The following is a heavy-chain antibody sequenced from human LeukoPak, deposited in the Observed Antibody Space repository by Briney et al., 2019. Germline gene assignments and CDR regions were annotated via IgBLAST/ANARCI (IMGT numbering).Heavy chain of an antibody. V-gene: IGHV3-23*01. D-gene: IGHD2-21*02. Sequence: GGSLRLSCAASGFTFSSYAMSWVRQAPGKGLDWVSAISGSGGSTYYADSVKGRFTISRDNSKNTLYLQMNSLRAEDTAVYYCAKGGYCGGDCYSRPLLYYFDYWGQGTLVTVSS. CDR1: GFTFSSYA. J-gene: IGHJ4*02. CDR2: ISGSGGST. CDR3: AKGGYCGGDCYSRPLLYYFDY.